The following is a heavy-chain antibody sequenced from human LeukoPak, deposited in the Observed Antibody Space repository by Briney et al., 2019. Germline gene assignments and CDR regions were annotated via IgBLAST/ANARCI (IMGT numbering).Heavy chain of an antibody. CDR2: IYFSGST. CDR3: AREPVVAPWGAFDI. V-gene: IGHV4-31*03. Sequence: PSETLSLTCTVSGDNVGSGSYSWTWIRQRPGKGLEWIGYIYFSGSTDYNPSLKSRLSLSVDTSKNQFSLRLTSVTAADTAIYYCAREPVVAPWGAFDIWGQGTMVVVSS. J-gene: IGHJ3*02. D-gene: IGHD3-16*01. CDR1: GDNVGSGSYS.